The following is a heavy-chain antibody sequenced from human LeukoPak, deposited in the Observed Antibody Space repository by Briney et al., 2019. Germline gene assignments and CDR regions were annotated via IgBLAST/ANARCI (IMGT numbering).Heavy chain of an antibody. V-gene: IGHV1-2*02. CDR3: ARGQVGAHHRRYYFDY. CDR2: INPNSGGT. J-gene: IGHJ4*02. D-gene: IGHD1-26*01. Sequence: ASVKVSCKASGYTFTSYGISWVRQAPGQGLEWMGWINPNSGGTNYAQKFQGRVTMTRDTSISTAYMELSRLRSDDTAVYYCARGQVGAHHRRYYFDYWGQGTLVTVSS. CDR1: GYTFTSYG.